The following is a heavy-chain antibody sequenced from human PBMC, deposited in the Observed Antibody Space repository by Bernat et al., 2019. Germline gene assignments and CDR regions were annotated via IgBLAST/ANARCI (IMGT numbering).Heavy chain of an antibody. V-gene: IGHV4-34*01. CDR1: GGSFSGYY. CDR3: ARGYGYTWGNDDC. CDR2: INHSGST. Sequence: QVQLQQWGAGLLKPSETLSLTCAVYGGSFSGYYWSWIRQPPGKGLEWIGEINHSGSTNYNPSLKSRVTIAVDTSKSQFSLELRSVTAADTAVYYCARGYGYTWGNDDCWGQGTLVTVSS. J-gene: IGHJ4*02. D-gene: IGHD5-24*01.